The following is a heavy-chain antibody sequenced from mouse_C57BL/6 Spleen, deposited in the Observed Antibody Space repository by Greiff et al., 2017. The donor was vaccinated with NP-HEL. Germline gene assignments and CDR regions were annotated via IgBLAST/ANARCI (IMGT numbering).Heavy chain of an antibody. CDR2: IDPANGNT. D-gene: IGHD2-3*01. CDR1: GFTIKNTY. V-gene: IGHV14-3*01. Sequence: VQLQQSVAELVRPGASVKLSCTASGFTIKNTYMHWVKQRPEQGLEWIGRIDPANGNTKYVPKFQGKATITVDTSSNTAYLQLSSLTSEDTAIYYCARDDGYYLFAYWGQGTLVTVSA. J-gene: IGHJ3*01. CDR3: ARDDGYYLFAY.